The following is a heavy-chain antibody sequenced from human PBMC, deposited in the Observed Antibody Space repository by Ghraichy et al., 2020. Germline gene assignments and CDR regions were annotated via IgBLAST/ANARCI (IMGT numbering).Heavy chain of an antibody. CDR3: AKDSSGWYASLNYFYYGMDV. V-gene: IGHV3-21*01. Sequence: GGSLRLSCVASGLMFSPNTMNWVRQAPGKGLEWVSSISSSTRYIYYADSVKGRFTISRDNAQNSLYLQMNSPRADDTAVYYCAKDSSGWYASLNYFYYGMDVWGQGTTVTVSS. CDR2: ISSSTRYI. D-gene: IGHD6-19*01. J-gene: IGHJ6*02. CDR1: GLMFSPNT.